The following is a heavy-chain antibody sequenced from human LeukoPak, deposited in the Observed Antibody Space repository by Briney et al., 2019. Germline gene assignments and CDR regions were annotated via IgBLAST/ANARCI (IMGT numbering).Heavy chain of an antibody. Sequence: GGSLRLSCAASGFTFSSYSMNWVRQAPGKGLEWVSSISSSSSYIYYADSVKGRFTISRDNAKNSLYLQMNSLRAEDTAVYYCAKGITFYYDSSGYSTDYWGQGTLVTVSS. CDR1: GFTFSSYS. J-gene: IGHJ4*02. CDR3: AKGITFYYDSSGYSTDY. CDR2: ISSSSSYI. D-gene: IGHD3-22*01. V-gene: IGHV3-21*01.